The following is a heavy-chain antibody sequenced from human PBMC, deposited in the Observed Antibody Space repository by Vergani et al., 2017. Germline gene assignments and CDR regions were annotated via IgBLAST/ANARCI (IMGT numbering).Heavy chain of an antibody. V-gene: IGHV4-38-2*01. CDR3: ASSSGAGYYYYGMDV. CDR2: IHNRGKT. Sequence: QVRLEESGPGLVKPSETLSLTCSVSGYSIGSGFYWAWIRQSPGEGLQWLTSIHNRGKTYHNPSLKSRVSVSLDTSKNRFSLNLTSVTATDTAVYYCASSSGAGYYYYGMDVWGQGTTVTVSS. CDR1: GYSIGSGFY. J-gene: IGHJ6*02. D-gene: IGHD6-6*01.